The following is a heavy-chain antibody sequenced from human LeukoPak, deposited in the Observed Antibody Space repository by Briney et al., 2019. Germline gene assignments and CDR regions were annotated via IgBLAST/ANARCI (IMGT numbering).Heavy chain of an antibody. J-gene: IGHJ4*02. Sequence: QTGGSLTLSCAASGFSFSSYGMHWVRHAPGRGLEWVEVISYDGSNKYYADSVKGRFTISRDNSKNTLYLQMNSLTAEDTYVYYCAKDRPYYYDSSGYYDYWGQGTLVTVSS. D-gene: IGHD3-22*01. CDR1: GFSFSSYG. V-gene: IGHV3-30*18. CDR3: AKDRPYYYDSSGYYDY. CDR2: ISYDGSNK.